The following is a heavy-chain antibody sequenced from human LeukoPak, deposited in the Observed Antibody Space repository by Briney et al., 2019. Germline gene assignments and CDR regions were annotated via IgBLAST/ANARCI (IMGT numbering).Heavy chain of an antibody. CDR2: ISYDGSKT. CDR3: AKPRGTTVTTDLDF. Sequence: GRSLRLSCAASGFTFSSFGMHWVRQAPGKGLEWVAVISYDGSKTYYADSVKGRFTISRDNSKNTLYLQMNSLRAEDTAVYYCAKPRGTTVTTDLDFWGQGTLVTVSS. D-gene: IGHD4-17*01. CDR1: GFTFSSFG. V-gene: IGHV3-30*18. J-gene: IGHJ4*02.